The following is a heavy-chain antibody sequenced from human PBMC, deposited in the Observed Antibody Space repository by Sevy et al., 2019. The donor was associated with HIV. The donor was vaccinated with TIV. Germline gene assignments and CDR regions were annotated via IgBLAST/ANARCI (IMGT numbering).Heavy chain of an antibody. Sequence: SETLSLTCTVSGGSVSSGSYYWSWIRQPPGKGLEWIGYIYYSGSTNYNPSLKSRVTISVDTSKNQFSLKLSSETAADTAVYYCARSEKGYSGYDSPPFYYYYYYMDVWGKGTTVTVSS. CDR2: IYYSGST. V-gene: IGHV4-61*01. CDR3: ARSEKGYSGYDSPPFYYYYYYMDV. D-gene: IGHD5-12*01. CDR1: GGSVSSGSYY. J-gene: IGHJ6*03.